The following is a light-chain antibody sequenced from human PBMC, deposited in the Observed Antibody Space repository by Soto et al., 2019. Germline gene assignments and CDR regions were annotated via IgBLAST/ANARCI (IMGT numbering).Light chain of an antibody. CDR1: SSDVGGYNS. V-gene: IGLV2-14*03. Sequence: QSVLTQPASVSGSPGQSIAISCTGTSSDVGGYNSASWYQQHPGKAPKLLIYDVGNRPSGVSNRFSGSKSGNTASLTISGLQAEDEADYYCSSYSTGGSYVFGTGTKVTVL. CDR3: SSYSTGGSYV. J-gene: IGLJ1*01. CDR2: DVG.